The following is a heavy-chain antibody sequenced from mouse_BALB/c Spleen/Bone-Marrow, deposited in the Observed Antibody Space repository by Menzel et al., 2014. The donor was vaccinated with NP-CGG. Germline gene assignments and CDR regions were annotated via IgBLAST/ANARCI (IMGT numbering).Heavy chain of an antibody. Sequence: EVQLVESGGGLVQPGRSLKLSCAASGFDFSGYWMSWVRQAPGKGLEWIGEINPDSSTINYTPSLKDKFIISRDNTKNTLYLQVSKVRSEDTALYYCARLGYYGVMAYWGQGTSVTVSS. J-gene: IGHJ4*01. CDR2: INPDSSTI. V-gene: IGHV4-1*02. CDR1: GFDFSGYW. CDR3: ARLGYYGVMAY. D-gene: IGHD1-1*01.